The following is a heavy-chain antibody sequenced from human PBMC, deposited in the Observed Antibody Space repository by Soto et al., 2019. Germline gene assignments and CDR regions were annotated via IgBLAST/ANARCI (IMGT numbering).Heavy chain of an antibody. CDR2: IYYSGST. J-gene: IGHJ6*02. CDR3: TCIFSGGYGYGFYYYGMDV. CDR1: GGSISSSSYY. Sequence: QLQLQESGPGLVKPSETLSLTCTVSGGSISSSSYYWGWIRQPPGKGLEWIGSIYYSGSTYYNPFLKSRVSISVDTSKSQFSLKLSSVTAADTAVYYCTCIFSGGYGYGFYYYGMDVWGQGTTVTVSS. D-gene: IGHD5-18*01. V-gene: IGHV4-39*01.